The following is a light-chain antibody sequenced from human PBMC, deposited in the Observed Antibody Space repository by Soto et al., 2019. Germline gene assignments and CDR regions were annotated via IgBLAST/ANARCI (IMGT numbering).Light chain of an antibody. CDR3: QHFDNLPPFT. J-gene: IGKJ5*01. V-gene: IGKV1-33*01. CDR1: QDISNY. Sequence: DLPMTQSPSSLSASVGDRVTITCRASQDISNYLNWYQQKPGKAPKVLIFDASNLETGVPSRFSGSGSGTDFTFTISSLQPEDIATYYCQHFDNLPPFTFGQGTRLEIK. CDR2: DAS.